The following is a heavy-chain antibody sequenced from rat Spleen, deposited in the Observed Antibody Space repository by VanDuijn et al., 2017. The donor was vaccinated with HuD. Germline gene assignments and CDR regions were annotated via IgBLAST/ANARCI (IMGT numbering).Heavy chain of an antibody. J-gene: IGHJ3*01. Sequence: EVQLVESGGGLVQPGRSMKLSCAASGFTFSNYDMAWVRQAPTKGLEWVASISYDGSSTYYRDSVKGRFTISRDNAKSTLYLQMDSLRSEDTATYYCPTDNYPGITNAPFGYWGQGTLVTVSS. CDR2: ISYDGSST. D-gene: IGHD1-4*01. V-gene: IGHV5-20*01. CDR3: PTDNYPGITNAPFGY. CDR1: GFTFSNYD.